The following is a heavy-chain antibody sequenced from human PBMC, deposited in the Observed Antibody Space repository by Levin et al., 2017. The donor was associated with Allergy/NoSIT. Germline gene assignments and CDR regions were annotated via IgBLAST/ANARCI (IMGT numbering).Heavy chain of an antibody. J-gene: IGHJ4*02. D-gene: IGHD3-16*01. V-gene: IGHV4-39*07. CDR1: GASISSSSYY. CDR3: AKDKGGGSSDF. Sequence: SETLSLTCSVSGASISSSSYYWGWIRQPPGKGLEWIGSIYYSGGTYYNPSLKSRVTISIDTSKNQFSLKLSFVTAADTAMYYCAKDKGGGSSDFWGQGTLVTVSS. CDR2: IYYSGGT.